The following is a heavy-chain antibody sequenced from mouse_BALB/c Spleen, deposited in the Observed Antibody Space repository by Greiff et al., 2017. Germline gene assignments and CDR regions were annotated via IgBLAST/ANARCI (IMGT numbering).Heavy chain of an antibody. Sequence: VQLQQSGPELVKPGASVKMSCKASGYTFTSYVMHWVKQKPGQGLEWIGYINPYNDGTKYNEKFKGKATPTSDKSSSTAYMELSSLTSEDSAVYYCARYYYGSSSYFDVWGAGTTVTVSS. CDR1: GYTFTSYV. D-gene: IGHD1-1*01. J-gene: IGHJ1*01. CDR2: INPYNDGT. V-gene: IGHV1-14*01. CDR3: ARYYYGSSSYFDV.